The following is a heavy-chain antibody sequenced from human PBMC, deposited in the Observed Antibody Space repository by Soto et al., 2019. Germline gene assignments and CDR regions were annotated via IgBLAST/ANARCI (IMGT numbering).Heavy chain of an antibody. Sequence: QVQLVQSGAEVKKPGSSVKVSCKASGGTFSSYAISWVRQAPGQGLEWMGGIIPIFGTANYAQKFQGRVTITAEESTSTAYMELSSLRSEDTAVYYCARGVVTRITRIVVSSAFDIWGQGTMVTVSS. CDR1: GGTFSSYA. D-gene: IGHD3-22*01. CDR3: ARGVVTRITRIVVSSAFDI. V-gene: IGHV1-69*12. J-gene: IGHJ3*02. CDR2: IIPIFGTA.